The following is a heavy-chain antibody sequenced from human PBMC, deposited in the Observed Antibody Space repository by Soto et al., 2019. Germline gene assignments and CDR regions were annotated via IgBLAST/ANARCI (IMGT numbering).Heavy chain of an antibody. Sequence: PGGSLRLSCAASGFTFSSYDMHWVRQATGKGLEWVSAIGTAGDTYYPGSVKGRFTISRENAKNSLYLQMNSLRAEDTAVYYCARVGSSGWSKSFDYWGQGTLVTVSS. CDR2: IGTAGDT. D-gene: IGHD6-19*01. CDR1: GFTFSSYD. V-gene: IGHV3-13*01. CDR3: ARVGSSGWSKSFDY. J-gene: IGHJ4*02.